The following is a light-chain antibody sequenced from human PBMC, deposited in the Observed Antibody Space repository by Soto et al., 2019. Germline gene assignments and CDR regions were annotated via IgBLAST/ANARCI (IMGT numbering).Light chain of an antibody. V-gene: IGKV4-1*01. J-gene: IGKJ4*01. CDR3: QQYYSAPLT. CDR2: WAS. Sequence: DIVMTQSPDSLAVSLGERATINCKSSRNILYSSNNKNYLAWYQQKPGQPPKLLIYWASTRESGLPDRFSGRGSGTDFTITISRLQAEDVAVYYCQQYYSAPLTFGGGTKVEIK. CDR1: RNILYSSNNKNY.